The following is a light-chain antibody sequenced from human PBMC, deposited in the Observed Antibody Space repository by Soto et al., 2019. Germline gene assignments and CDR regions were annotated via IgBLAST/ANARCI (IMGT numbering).Light chain of an antibody. CDR2: GAS. V-gene: IGKV3-15*01. CDR3: QQCDDWPLT. J-gene: IGKJ4*01. Sequence: EKVMTQSPATLSVSPGERATLSCRASQNVNSNLVWYQQKPGQAPRLLIYGASTRATGIPARFSGSASGTEFTLTISSLQSEDFAVYYCQQCDDWPLTFGGGTKVELK. CDR1: QNVNSN.